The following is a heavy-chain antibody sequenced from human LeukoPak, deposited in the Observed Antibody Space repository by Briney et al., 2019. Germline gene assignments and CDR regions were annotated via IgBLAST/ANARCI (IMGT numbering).Heavy chain of an antibody. CDR2: IYTSGST. D-gene: IGHD3-10*01. CDR3: ASDFGY. J-gene: IGHJ4*02. CDR1: GGSISTDY. V-gene: IGHV4-4*07. Sequence: SETLPLTCTVSGGSISTDYWTWIRQPAGKGLEWIGLIYTSGSTNYNPSLKSRVTMSLDTSKNQFSLKLTSVTAADTAVYYCASDFGYWGQGTLVTVSS.